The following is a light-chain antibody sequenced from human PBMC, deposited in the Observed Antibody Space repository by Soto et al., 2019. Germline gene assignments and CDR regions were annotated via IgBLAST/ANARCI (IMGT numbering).Light chain of an antibody. CDR3: QSYDSSLSGSV. V-gene: IGLV1-40*01. Sequence: QSVLTQPPSVSGAPGQRVTISCTGSSSNIGAGYDVHWYQQLPGTAPKLLIYGNSNRPSGVPDRFSGSKSGTSASLAITGLQDEDEADYYCQSYDSSLSGSVFDGGTKLTVL. J-gene: IGLJ3*02. CDR1: SSNIGAGYD. CDR2: GNS.